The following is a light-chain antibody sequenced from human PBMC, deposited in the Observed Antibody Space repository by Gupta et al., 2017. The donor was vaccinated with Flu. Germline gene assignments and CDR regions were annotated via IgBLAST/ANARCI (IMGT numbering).Light chain of an antibody. J-gene: IGLJ1*01. CDR2: GVS. CDR3: CTYASPSTYV. CDR1: SNDVGGYNL. Sequence: QSALHQPASVSGSPGQSITIPCTGTSNDVGGYNLVSWYQQHPGKTPKLIIYGVSERPSGVSNRFSGSKSGNTASLTISGLQADDEADYYCCTYASPSTYVFGTGTKVTVL. V-gene: IGLV2-23*02.